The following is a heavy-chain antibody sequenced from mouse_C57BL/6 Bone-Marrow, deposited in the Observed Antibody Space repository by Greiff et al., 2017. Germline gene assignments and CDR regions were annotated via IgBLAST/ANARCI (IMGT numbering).Heavy chain of an antibody. Sequence: VQLQQPGAELVQPGASVKLSCKASGYTFTSYWMQWVKQRPGQGLEWIGEIDPSDSYTTYNHTFKGKATFTVDTTSSTAYMQLGSLASEDSAVYYCGRELPYYYGSSNGYWGQGTTRTVSS. V-gene: IGHV1-50*01. CDR3: GRELPYYYGSSNGY. D-gene: IGHD1-1*01. J-gene: IGHJ2*01. CDR1: GYTFTSYW. CDR2: IDPSDSYT.